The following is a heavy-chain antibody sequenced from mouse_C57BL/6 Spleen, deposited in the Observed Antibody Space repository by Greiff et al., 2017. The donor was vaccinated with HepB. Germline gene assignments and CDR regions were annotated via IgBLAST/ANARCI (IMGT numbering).Heavy chain of an antibody. V-gene: IGHV1-43*01. Sequence: VQLQQSGPELVKPGASVKISCKASGYSFTGYYMHWVKQSSEKSLEWIGEINPSTGGTSYNQKFKGKATLTVDKSSSTAYMQLKSLTSEDSAVYYCARWGDGSSDWYFDVWGTGTTVTVSS. J-gene: IGHJ1*03. CDR1: GYSFTGYY. CDR3: ARWGDGSSDWYFDV. CDR2: INPSTGGT. D-gene: IGHD1-1*01.